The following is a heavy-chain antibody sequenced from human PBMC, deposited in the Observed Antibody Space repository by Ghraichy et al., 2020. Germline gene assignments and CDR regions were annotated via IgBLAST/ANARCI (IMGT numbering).Heavy chain of an antibody. V-gene: IGHV3-53*01. Sequence: GGSLRLSCAASGFTVSSNYMSWVRQAPGKGLEWVAVIYSGTSTYYADSVKGRFTISSDNSKKTLYLQMNSLRAEDTAVYYCARAPYDSSGYRGYFDYWGQGTLVTVSS. CDR1: GFTVSSNY. J-gene: IGHJ4*02. D-gene: IGHD3-22*01. CDR2: IYSGTST. CDR3: ARAPYDSSGYRGYFDY.